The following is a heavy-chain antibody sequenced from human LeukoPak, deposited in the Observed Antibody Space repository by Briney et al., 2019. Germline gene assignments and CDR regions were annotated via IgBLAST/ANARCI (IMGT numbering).Heavy chain of an antibody. CDR2: IYTSGST. V-gene: IGHV4-4*07. CDR3: ARVAVRGFWYFDL. CDR1: GGSISSYY. Sequence: SETLSLTCTVSGGSISSYYWSWIRQPAGKGLEWIGRIYTSGSTDYNPSLKSRVTMSVDTSKNQFSLKLSSVTAADTAVYYCARVAVRGFWYFDLWGRGTLVTVSS. D-gene: IGHD3-10*01. J-gene: IGHJ2*01.